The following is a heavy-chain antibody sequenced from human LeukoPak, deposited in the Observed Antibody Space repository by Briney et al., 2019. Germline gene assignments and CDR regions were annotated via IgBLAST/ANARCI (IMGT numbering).Heavy chain of an antibody. CDR3: ARGVGEYCSSTSCYGAEYFQH. CDR1: GGSFSGYY. D-gene: IGHD2-2*01. J-gene: IGHJ1*01. CDR2: INHSGST. V-gene: IGHV4-34*01. Sequence: SETLSLTCAVYGGSFSGYYWSWIRQPPGKGLEWIGEINHSGSTNYNPSIKSRVTISVDTSKNRFSLKLSSVTAADTAVYYCARGVGEYCSSTSCYGAEYFQHWGQGTLVTVSS.